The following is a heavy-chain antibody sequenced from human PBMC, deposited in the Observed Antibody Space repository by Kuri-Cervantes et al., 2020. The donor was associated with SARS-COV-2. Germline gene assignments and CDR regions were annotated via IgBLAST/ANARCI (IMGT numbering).Heavy chain of an antibody. CDR2: IYYSEST. V-gene: IGHV4-59*01. CDR1: GGSISSYY. D-gene: IGHD6-19*01. J-gene: IGHJ4*02. CDR3: ARERGGQWLVRLGYFDY. Sequence: SETLSLTCTVSGGSISSYYWSWIRQPPGKGLEWIGYIYYSESTNYNPSLKSRVTISVDTSKNQFSLKLSSLTAADTAVYYCARERGGQWLVRLGYFDYWGQGTLVTVSS.